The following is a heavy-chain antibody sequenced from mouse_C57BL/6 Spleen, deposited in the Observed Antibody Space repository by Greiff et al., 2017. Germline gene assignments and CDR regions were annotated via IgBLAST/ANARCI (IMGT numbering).Heavy chain of an antibody. V-gene: IGHV14-1*01. CDR3: TTRLGSEDFDY. CDR1: GFNIKDYY. J-gene: IGHJ2*01. D-gene: IGHD1-1*02. Sequence: EVQLQQSGAELVRPGASVKLSCTASGFNIKDYYMHWVKQRPEQGLEWIGRIDPEDGDTEYAPKFQGKATMTADTSSNTAYLQLSSLTSEDTSVYYCTTRLGSEDFDYWGQGTTLTVSS. CDR2: IDPEDGDT.